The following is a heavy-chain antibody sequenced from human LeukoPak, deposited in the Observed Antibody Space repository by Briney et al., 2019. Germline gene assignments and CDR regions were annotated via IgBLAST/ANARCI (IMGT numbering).Heavy chain of an antibody. CDR1: GGSFSGYY. J-gene: IGHJ4*02. CDR3: ARVTIAVAGQGIDY. V-gene: IGHV4-34*01. Sequence: SGTLSLTCAVYGGSFSGYYWSWIRQPPGKGLEWIGEINHSGSTNYNPSLKSRVTISVDTSKNQFSLKLSSVTAADTAVYYCARVTIAVAGQGIDYWGQGTLVTVSS. D-gene: IGHD6-19*01. CDR2: INHSGST.